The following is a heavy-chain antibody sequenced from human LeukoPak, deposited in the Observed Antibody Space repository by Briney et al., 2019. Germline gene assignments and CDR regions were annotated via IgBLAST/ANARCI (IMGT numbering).Heavy chain of an antibody. D-gene: IGHD3-3*01. J-gene: IGHJ4*02. Sequence: SETLSLTCTVSGDSISSYYWSWIRQPPGKGLEWIGYIYYSGSTNYNPSLKSRVTISVDTSKNQFSLKLSSVTAADTAVYYCATGYNYDFWSGSPRDGLYYFDYWGQGTLVTVSS. CDR3: ATGYNYDFWSGSPRDGLYYFDY. CDR2: IYYSGST. V-gene: IGHV4-59*12. CDR1: GDSISSYY.